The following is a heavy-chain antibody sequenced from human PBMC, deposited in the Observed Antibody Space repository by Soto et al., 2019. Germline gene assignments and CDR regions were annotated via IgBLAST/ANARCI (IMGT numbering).Heavy chain of an antibody. CDR2: IYYSGST. D-gene: IGHD5-18*01. CDR1: GGSISSYY. J-gene: IGHJ5*02. CDR3: ARDPDRAMVSGEWCDP. V-gene: IGHV4-59*01. Sequence: PSETLSLTCTVSGGSISSYYWSWIRQPPGKGLEWIGYIYYSGSTNYNPSLKSRVTISVDTSKNQFSLKLSSVTAADTAVYYCARDPDRAMVSGEWCDPLGQRNLVIV.